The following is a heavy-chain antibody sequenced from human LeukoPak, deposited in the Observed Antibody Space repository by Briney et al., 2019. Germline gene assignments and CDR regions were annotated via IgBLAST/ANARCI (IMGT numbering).Heavy chain of an antibody. Sequence: VSVKVPCKASGYTFTSYGISWVRQAPGQGLEWMGWISAYNGNTNYAQKLQGRVTMTTDTSTSTAYMELRSLRSDDTAVYYCARDRPYCSGGSCYSYWGQGTLVPVSS. CDR1: GYTFTSYG. J-gene: IGHJ4*02. V-gene: IGHV1-18*01. D-gene: IGHD2-15*01. CDR3: ARDRPYCSGGSCYSY. CDR2: ISAYNGNT.